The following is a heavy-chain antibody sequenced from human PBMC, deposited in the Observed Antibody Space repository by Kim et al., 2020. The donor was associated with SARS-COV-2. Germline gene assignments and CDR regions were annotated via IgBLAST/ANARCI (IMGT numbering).Heavy chain of an antibody. CDR2: IMPIFGTT. Sequence: SVKVSCKASGDTYSNYAFTWVRQAPGQGLEWMGDIMPIFGTTHYAQKFQDRIIFTADGSTNTAYMELSSLTYEDTAVYYCANPTGNVDVWGQGTTITVSS. CDR3: ANPTGNVDV. J-gene: IGHJ6*02. CDR1: GDTYSNYA. V-gene: IGHV1-69*13. D-gene: IGHD2-8*01.